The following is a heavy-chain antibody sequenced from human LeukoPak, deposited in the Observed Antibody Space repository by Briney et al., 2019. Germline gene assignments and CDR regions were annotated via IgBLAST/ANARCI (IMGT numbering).Heavy chain of an antibody. CDR2: INPNSGGT. V-gene: IGHV1-2*02. J-gene: IGHJ3*02. CDR3: ASFNPRYSSSWYSDHAFDI. Sequence: ASVKVSCKASGYTFTGYYMHWVRQAPGQGLEWMGWINPNSGGTNYAQKFQGRVTMTRDTSISTAYMELSRLRSDDTAVYYCASFNPRYSSSWYSDHAFDIWGQGTMVTVSS. D-gene: IGHD6-13*01. CDR1: GYTFTGYY.